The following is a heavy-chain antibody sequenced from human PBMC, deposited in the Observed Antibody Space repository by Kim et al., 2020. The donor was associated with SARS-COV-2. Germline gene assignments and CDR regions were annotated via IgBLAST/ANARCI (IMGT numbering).Heavy chain of an antibody. D-gene: IGHD6-13*01. CDR2: INHSGST. J-gene: IGHJ5*01. Sequence: SETLSLTCAVYGGSFSGYYWSWIRQPPGKGLEWIGEINHSGSTNYNPSLKSRVTISVDTSKNQFSLKLSSVTAADTAVYYCARGGPPGIAAAGTKSNWF. V-gene: IGHV4-34*01. CDR1: GGSFSGYY. CDR3: ARGGPPGIAAAGTKSNWF.